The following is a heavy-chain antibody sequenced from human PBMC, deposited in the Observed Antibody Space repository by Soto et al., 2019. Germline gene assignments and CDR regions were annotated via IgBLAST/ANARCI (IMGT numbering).Heavy chain of an antibody. CDR3: ATPACAATWCSPSHNLDH. CDR1: GGTFVRHV. V-gene: IGHV1-69*09. J-gene: IGHJ4*02. CDR2: INPLSGIP. Sequence: QVQLVQSGAEVKKPESSVKVSCKTSGGTFVRHVISWVRQATGQGPEWMGKINPLSGIPNYAQKFQDRVTFTADTDSSTAYMELSSLRSDDTAVDYCATPACAATWCSPSHNLDHWGQGTLVTVSS. D-gene: IGHD2-2*01.